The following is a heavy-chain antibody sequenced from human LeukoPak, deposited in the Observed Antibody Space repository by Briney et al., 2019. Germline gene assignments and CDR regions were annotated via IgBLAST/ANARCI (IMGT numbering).Heavy chain of an antibody. V-gene: IGHV3-33*05. CDR3: ARDLSAAFDF. CDR1: GFPFSSYG. J-gene: IGHJ4*02. Sequence: GGSLRLSCAASGFPFSSYGMHWVRQAPGKGLEWVARLVYDERSDYANSVKGRFSISRDNSKNALFLDMSDLRVEDTAVYYCARDLSAAFDFWGQGVLVTVSS. D-gene: IGHD6-19*01. CDR2: LVYDERS.